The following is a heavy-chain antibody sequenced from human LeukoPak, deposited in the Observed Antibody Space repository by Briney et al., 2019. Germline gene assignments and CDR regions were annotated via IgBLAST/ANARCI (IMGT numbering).Heavy chain of an antibody. Sequence: ASVKVSCKASGYTFTSYAMHWVRQAPGQRLEWMGWINAGNGNTKYSQKFQGRVTITRDTSASTAYMELSSLRSEDTAVYYCARDITIFGVVAGYWGQGTLVTVSS. D-gene: IGHD3-3*01. V-gene: IGHV1-3*01. J-gene: IGHJ4*02. CDR3: ARDITIFGVVAGY. CDR2: INAGNGNT. CDR1: GYTFTSYA.